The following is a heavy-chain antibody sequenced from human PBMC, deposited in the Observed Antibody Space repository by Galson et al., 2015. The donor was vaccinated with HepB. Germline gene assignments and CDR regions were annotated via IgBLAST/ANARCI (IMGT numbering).Heavy chain of an antibody. J-gene: IGHJ6*02. CDR1: GYSFSNYG. Sequence: SVKVSCKASGYSFSNYGLSWIRQAPGPGLEWMGWISGYDGSTNYAQRFQGRVTMTADASTGTAYLELRNLRSDDTAVYYCARDSRLELRLNNYFSYGMDVWGQGSAVIVSS. CDR3: ARDSRLELRLNNYFSYGMDV. V-gene: IGHV1-18*01. CDR2: ISGYDGST. D-gene: IGHD1-1*01.